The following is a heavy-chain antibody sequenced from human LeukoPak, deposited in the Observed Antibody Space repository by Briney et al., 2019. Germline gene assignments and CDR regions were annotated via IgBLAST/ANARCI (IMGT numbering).Heavy chain of an antibody. CDR1: GGSISSYY. CDR3: AREYGDFDY. CDR2: IYNSGST. V-gene: IGHV4-4*07. J-gene: IGHJ4*02. D-gene: IGHD4-17*01. Sequence: PSETLSLTCTVSGGSISSYYWSWLRQPAGKGLQWIGRIYNSGSTNYNPSLKSRVTMSIDTSKNQFSLKLNSVTAADRAVYYCAREYGDFDYWGQGTLVTVSS.